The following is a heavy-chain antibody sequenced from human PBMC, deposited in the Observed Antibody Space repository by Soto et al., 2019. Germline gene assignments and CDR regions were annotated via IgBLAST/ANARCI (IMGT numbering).Heavy chain of an antibody. Sequence: QLQLQESGPGLVKTSETLSLTCTVSGGSIRSSNYYWGWIRQPPGKGLEWIGSIYHSGSTHHNPSLKSRVTLSVDTSKNLFSLKVNSVTAADTAVYYCARHAMLYYYDSSGYPDYWGQGTLVTVSS. V-gene: IGHV4-39*01. J-gene: IGHJ4*02. CDR2: IYHSGST. CDR3: ARHAMLYYYDSSGYPDY. D-gene: IGHD3-22*01. CDR1: GGSIRSSNYY.